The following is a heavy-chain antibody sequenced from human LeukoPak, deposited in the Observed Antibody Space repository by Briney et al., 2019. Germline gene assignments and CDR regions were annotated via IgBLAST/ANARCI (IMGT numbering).Heavy chain of an antibody. J-gene: IGHJ5*02. CDR3: ARVVACPNWFDA. Sequence: KESGPTLVKPTQTLTLTCTFSGFSLSTNKMCVSWIHQPPGKALEWLARIDWDDDKYYSTSLKTRLTISKDTSKNQVVLTMTNMDPVDTATYYCARVVACPNWFDAWGQGTLVTVSS. CDR1: GFSLSTNKMC. D-gene: IGHD2-15*01. V-gene: IGHV2-70*12. CDR2: IDWDDDK.